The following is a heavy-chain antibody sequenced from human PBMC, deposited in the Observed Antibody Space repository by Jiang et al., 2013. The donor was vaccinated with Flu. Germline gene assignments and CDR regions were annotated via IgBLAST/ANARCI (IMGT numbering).Heavy chain of an antibody. CDR1: GGSISSRSYY. J-gene: IGHJ4*02. CDR3: ARRQGYSYGGGFDY. D-gene: IGHD5-18*01. CDR2: IYSSGST. Sequence: PGLVKPSETLSLTCTVSGGSISSRSYYWAWIRQPPGMGLEWIGIIYSSGSTFYNPSLKSRVAISADASNNHFSLKLNSVTAADTAVYYCARRQGYSYGGGFDYWGQGTLVTVSS. V-gene: IGHV4-39*02.